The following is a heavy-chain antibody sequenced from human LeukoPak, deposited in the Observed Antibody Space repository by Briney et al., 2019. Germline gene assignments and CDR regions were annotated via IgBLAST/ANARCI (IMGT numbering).Heavy chain of an antibody. Sequence: PGGSLRLSCAASGFTFSSYWTSWVRQAPGKGLEWVANIKQDGSEKYYVDSVKGRFTISRDNAKNSLYLQMNSLRAEDTAVYYCARDRYMDVWGKGTTVTVSS. CDR3: ARDRYMDV. CDR1: GFTFSSYW. J-gene: IGHJ6*03. V-gene: IGHV3-7*01. CDR2: IKQDGSEK.